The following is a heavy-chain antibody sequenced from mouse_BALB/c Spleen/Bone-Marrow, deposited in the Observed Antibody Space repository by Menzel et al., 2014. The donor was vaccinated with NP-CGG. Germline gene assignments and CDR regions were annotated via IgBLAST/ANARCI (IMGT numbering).Heavy chain of an antibody. CDR2: IRNKANGYTT. D-gene: IGHD1-1*01. Sequence: EVQVVESGGGLVQPGGSLRLSCATSGFTFTDYYMNWVRQPPGKALEWLGFIRNKANGYTTEYSASVKGRFTISRDSSQSILYLQMNTLRAEDSATYYCARDRGGLLFDYWGQGTTLTVSS. CDR3: ARDRGGLLFDY. V-gene: IGHV7-3*02. J-gene: IGHJ2*01. CDR1: GFTFTDYY.